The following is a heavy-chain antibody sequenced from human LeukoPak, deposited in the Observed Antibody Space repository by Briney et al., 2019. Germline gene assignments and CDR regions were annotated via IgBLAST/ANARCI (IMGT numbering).Heavy chain of an antibody. J-gene: IGHJ4*02. Sequence: GGSLRLSCAASGFTFSSYWMSWVRQAPGKGLEWVANIKQDGSEKYYVDSVKGRFTISRDNAKNSLYSQMNSLRDEDTAVYYCASSGSYRFDYWGQGTLVTVSS. CDR2: IKQDGSEK. V-gene: IGHV3-7*01. D-gene: IGHD1-26*01. CDR3: ASSGSYRFDY. CDR1: GFTFSSYW.